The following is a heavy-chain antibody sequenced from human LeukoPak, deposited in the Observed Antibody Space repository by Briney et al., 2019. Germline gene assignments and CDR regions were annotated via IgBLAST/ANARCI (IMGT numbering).Heavy chain of an antibody. CDR3: ARDWGATYYYDSSGYYSPGIFDY. V-gene: IGHV3-21*01. Sequence: ETLSLTCTVSGGSISFYYWSWIRQSPGKGLEWVSSISTSSSYIYYADSVKGRFTISRDNAKNSLYLQMNSLRAEDTAVYYCARDWGATYYYDSSGYYSPGIFDYWGQGTLVTVSS. CDR2: ISTSSSYI. J-gene: IGHJ4*02. CDR1: GGSISFYY. D-gene: IGHD3-22*01.